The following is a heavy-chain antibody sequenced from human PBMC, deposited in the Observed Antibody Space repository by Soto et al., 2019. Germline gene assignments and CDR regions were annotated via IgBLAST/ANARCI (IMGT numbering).Heavy chain of an antibody. CDR2: IWYDGSNK. J-gene: IGHJ6*02. CDR1: GFTFSSYG. D-gene: IGHD6-19*01. CDR3: ARDNAQWLSYYYGMDV. Sequence: GGSLRLSCAASGFTFSSYGMHWVRQAPGKGLEWVAVIWYDGSNKYYADSVKGRFTTSRDNSKNTLYLQMNSLRAEDTAVYYCARDNAQWLSYYYGMDVWGQGTTVTVSS. V-gene: IGHV3-33*01.